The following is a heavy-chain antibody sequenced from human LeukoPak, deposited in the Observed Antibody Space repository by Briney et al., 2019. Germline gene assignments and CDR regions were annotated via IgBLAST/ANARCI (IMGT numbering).Heavy chain of an antibody. Sequence: PSETLSLTCTVSGGSISSSSYYWGWIRQPPGKGLEWIGTIYYSGSSYYNASLKSRVTISVDTSKNQFSLKLSPVTAADTAVYYCARDGYNPIDYWGQGTLVTVSS. J-gene: IGHJ4*02. D-gene: IGHD5-24*01. V-gene: IGHV4-39*07. CDR3: ARDGYNPIDY. CDR1: GGSISSSSYY. CDR2: IYYSGSS.